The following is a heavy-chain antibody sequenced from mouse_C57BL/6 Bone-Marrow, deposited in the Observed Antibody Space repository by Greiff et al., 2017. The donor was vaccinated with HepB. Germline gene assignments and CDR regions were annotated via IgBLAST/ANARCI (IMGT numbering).Heavy chain of an antibody. D-gene: IGHD2-12*01. J-gene: IGHJ3*01. CDR2: ISNGGGST. CDR3: ARPHSSWFAY. Sequence: EVQGVESGGGLVQPGGSLKLSCAASGFTFSDYYMYWVRQTPEKRLEWVAYISNGGGSTYYPDTVKGRFTISRDNAKNTLYLQMSRLKSEDTAMYYCARPHSSWFAYWGQGTLVTVSA. CDR1: GFTFSDYY. V-gene: IGHV5-12*01.